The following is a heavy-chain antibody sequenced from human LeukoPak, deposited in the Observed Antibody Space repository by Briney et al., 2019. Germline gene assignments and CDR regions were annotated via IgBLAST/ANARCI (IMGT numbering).Heavy chain of an antibody. D-gene: IGHD6-19*01. CDR2: IKSKTEGETT. J-gene: IGHJ4*02. V-gene: IGHV3-15*01. CDR1: GFTFSNAW. Sequence: GSLRLSCAASGFTFSNAWMTWVRQAPGKGLEWVGRIKSKTEGETTDYDAPVKGRFTISRDDSKNTVYLQMNSLKTEDTGVYFCTLSSSGWAFDHWGQGTLVTVSS. CDR3: TLSSSGWAFDH.